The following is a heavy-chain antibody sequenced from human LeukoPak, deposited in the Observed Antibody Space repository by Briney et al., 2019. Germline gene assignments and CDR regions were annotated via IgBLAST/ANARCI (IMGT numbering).Heavy chain of an antibody. CDR1: GYSISSGYY. CDR3: ARQGYDFWSVLMDV. D-gene: IGHD3-3*01. J-gene: IGHJ6*03. CDR2: IYHSGST. V-gene: IGHV4-38-2*01. Sequence: PSETLSLTXAVSGYSISSGYYWGWIRQPPGKGLEWIGSIYHSGSTYYNPSLKSRVTISVDTSKNQFSLKLSSVTAADTAVYYCARQGYDFWSVLMDVWGKGTTVTVSS.